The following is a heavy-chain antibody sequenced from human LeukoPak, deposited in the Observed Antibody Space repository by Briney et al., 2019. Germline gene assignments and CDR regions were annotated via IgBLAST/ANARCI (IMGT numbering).Heavy chain of an antibody. Sequence: GGSLRLSCAASGFSFSNHGIHWVRQAPGKGLEWVAFIRYDGSNKYYADSVKGRFTISRDNSKNTLYLQMNSLRAEDTAVYYCAKDPSCTNGVCYRDHFDYWGQGTLVTVSS. D-gene: IGHD2-8*01. V-gene: IGHV3-30*02. CDR3: AKDPSCTNGVCYRDHFDY. CDR2: IRYDGSNK. CDR1: GFSFSNHG. J-gene: IGHJ4*02.